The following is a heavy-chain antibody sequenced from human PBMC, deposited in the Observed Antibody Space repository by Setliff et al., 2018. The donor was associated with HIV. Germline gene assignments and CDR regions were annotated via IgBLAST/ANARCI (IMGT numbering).Heavy chain of an antibody. J-gene: IGHJ4*02. V-gene: IGHV4-61*09. CDR3: ARGGIAVAAHYFDY. CDR2: ISASGSS. D-gene: IGHD6-19*01. Sequence: SETLSLTCTVSGPPIGIGSYYWTWIRQPAGRGLEWIGHISASGSSKFNPTLQSRVTLSVDTSKNQFSLKLSSVTAADTAVYYCARGGIAVAAHYFDYWGQGTLVTVSS. CDR1: GPPIGIGSYY.